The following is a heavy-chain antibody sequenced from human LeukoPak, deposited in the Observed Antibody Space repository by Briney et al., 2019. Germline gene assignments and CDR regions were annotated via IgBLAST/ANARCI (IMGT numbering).Heavy chain of an antibody. CDR3: ARRSISAAAGTNWFDP. Sequence: ASVKVSCKASGYTFTGYYMHWVRQAPGQGLEWIGRINPNSGGTNYAQKFQGRVTMTRDTSISTAYMELSRLRSDDTAVYYCARRSISAAAGTNWFDPWGQGTLVTVSS. D-gene: IGHD6-13*01. J-gene: IGHJ5*02. CDR2: INPNSGGT. V-gene: IGHV1-2*06. CDR1: GYTFTGYY.